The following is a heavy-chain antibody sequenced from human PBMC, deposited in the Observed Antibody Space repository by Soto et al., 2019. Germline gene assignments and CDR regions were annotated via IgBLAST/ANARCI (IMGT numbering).Heavy chain of an antibody. V-gene: IGHV4-30-2*01. CDR3: ARVPGP. CDR2: IYHSGST. Sequence: PSETLSLTCAVYGVSFSGYYWSWIRQPPGKGLEWIGYIYHSGSTYYNPSLKSRVTISVDRSKNQFSLKLSSVTAADTAVYYCARVPGPWGQGTLVTVPS. CDR1: GVSFSGYY. J-gene: IGHJ5*02.